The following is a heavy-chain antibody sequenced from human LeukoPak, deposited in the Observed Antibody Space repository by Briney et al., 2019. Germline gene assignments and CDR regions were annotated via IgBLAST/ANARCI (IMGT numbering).Heavy chain of an antibody. D-gene: IGHD5-18*01. CDR3: TTSAGGYSYGSFAFDV. J-gene: IGHJ3*01. CDR2: IKSKSDDGTT. V-gene: IGHV3-15*01. CDR1: GFTFNNTW. Sequence: GGSLRLSCAASGFTFNNTWTTWVRQAPGKGLEWVGRIKSKSDDGTTDYAAPVNGRFTISRDDSKNTLYLQMSSLKTEDTAVYYCTTSAGGYSYGSFAFDVWGQGTVVTVSS.